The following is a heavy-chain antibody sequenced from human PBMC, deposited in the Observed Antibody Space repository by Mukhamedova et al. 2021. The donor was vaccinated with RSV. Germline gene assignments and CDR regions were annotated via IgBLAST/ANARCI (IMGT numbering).Heavy chain of an antibody. V-gene: IGHV4-34*01. CDR3: ARDRRYWYYFDY. D-gene: IGHD2-15*01. CDR2: T. Sequence: TNYNPSLKSRVTISVDTSKNQFSLKLSSVTAADTAVYYCARDRRYWYYFDYWGQGTLVTVSS. J-gene: IGHJ4*02.